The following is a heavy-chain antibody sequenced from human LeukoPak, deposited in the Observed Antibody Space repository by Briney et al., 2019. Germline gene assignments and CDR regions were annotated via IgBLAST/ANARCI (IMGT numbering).Heavy chain of an antibody. Sequence: GGSLRLSCAASGFTFSRYSMNWVRQAPGKGLEWVSYISSSSVGTYYADSVKGRFTISRGNAKNSLYLQMNSLRAEDTAVYYCAREYSSSWSDYWGQGTLVTVSS. CDR3: AREYSSSWSDY. J-gene: IGHJ4*02. CDR2: ISSSSVGT. D-gene: IGHD6-13*01. V-gene: IGHV3-48*01. CDR1: GFTFSRYS.